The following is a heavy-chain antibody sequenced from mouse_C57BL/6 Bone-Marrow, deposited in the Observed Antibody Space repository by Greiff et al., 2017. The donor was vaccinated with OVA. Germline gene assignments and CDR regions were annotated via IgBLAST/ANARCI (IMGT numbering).Heavy chain of an antibody. CDR1: GYSITSGYY. CDR3: ARAPLVDY. J-gene: IGHJ4*01. V-gene: IGHV3-6*01. CDR2: ISYDGSN. Sequence: EVQVVESGPGLVKPSQSLSLTCSVTGYSITSGYYWNWIRQFPGNKLEWMGYISYDGSNNYNPSLKNRISITRDTSKNQFFLKLNSVTTEDTATYYCARAPLVDYWGQGTSVTVSS.